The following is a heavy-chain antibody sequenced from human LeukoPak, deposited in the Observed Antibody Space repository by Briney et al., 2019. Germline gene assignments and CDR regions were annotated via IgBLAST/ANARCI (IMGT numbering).Heavy chain of an antibody. Sequence: GGSLRLSCAASGFTVSSNYMSWVRQAPGKGLEWVSVIYSGGSTYYADSVKGRFTISRDNSKNTLYLQMSSLRAEDTAVYYCAKAATIIAAGTDYWGQGTLVTVSS. V-gene: IGHV3-53*01. J-gene: IGHJ4*02. CDR3: AKAATIIAAGTDY. CDR1: GFTVSSNY. D-gene: IGHD6-13*01. CDR2: IYSGGST.